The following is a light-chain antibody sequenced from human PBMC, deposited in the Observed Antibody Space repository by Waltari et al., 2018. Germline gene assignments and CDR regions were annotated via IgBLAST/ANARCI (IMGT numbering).Light chain of an antibody. CDR3: LHHNSYPFT. V-gene: IGKV1-17*01. Sequence: DIQITQSHSTLSASVGSTVTIPCRASQDINSNLNCVQQKPGKAPKLLIYGATSLESGVPSRFSGSGSGTEFTLTITSLQHEDFAAYYCLHHNSYPFTFGPGTKLDIK. CDR2: GAT. J-gene: IGKJ3*01. CDR1: QDINSN.